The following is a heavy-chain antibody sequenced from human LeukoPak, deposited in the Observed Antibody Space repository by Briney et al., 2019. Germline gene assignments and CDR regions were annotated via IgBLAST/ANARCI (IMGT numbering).Heavy chain of an antibody. CDR1: GGPLSNYY. CDR3: APIYGDYSDSDA. D-gene: IGHD4-17*01. Sequence: SETLSLTCAVYGGPLSNYYWSWVRQPPGKGLEWIGEITHSGNIHYNPSLKSRVTISIDTSKNQFSLRLTSVAAADTAVYYCAPIYGDYSDSDAWGQGTLVTVSS. V-gene: IGHV4-34*01. CDR2: ITHSGNI. J-gene: IGHJ5*02.